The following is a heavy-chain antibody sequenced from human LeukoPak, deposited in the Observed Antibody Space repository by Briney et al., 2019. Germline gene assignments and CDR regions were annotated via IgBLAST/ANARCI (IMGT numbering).Heavy chain of an antibody. CDR3: ARTILTDFYYYYSMDV. V-gene: IGHV3-20*04. D-gene: IGHD3-9*01. Sequence: GGSLRLSCAASGFTFDDYCISWVRQAPGKGLEWVSGINWNGDSTGYSDSVKGRFTISRDNAKDSLYLQMNSLRAEDTALYYCARTILTDFYYYYSMDVWGKGTTVTVSS. J-gene: IGHJ6*03. CDR1: GFTFDDYC. CDR2: INWNGDST.